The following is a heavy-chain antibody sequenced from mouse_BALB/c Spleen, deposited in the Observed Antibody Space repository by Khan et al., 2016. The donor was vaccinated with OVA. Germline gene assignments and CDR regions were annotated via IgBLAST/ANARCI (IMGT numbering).Heavy chain of an antibody. D-gene: IGHD2-10*02. CDR1: GYTFTSYW. CDR3: ARGGYGNTWFAY. CDR2: IAPGSGST. Sequence: DLVKPGASVKLSCKASGYTFTSYWINWIKQRPGQGLEWIGRIAPGSGSTYYNEMFKGKATLTVDTSSSTAYIQLSSLSSEDSAVYFGARGGYGNTWFAYWGQGTLVTVSA. J-gene: IGHJ3*01. V-gene: IGHV1S41*01.